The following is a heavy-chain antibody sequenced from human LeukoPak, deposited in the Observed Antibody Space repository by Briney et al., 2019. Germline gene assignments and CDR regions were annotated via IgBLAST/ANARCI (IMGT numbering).Heavy chain of an antibody. J-gene: IGHJ5*02. CDR1: GYTFTSYG. D-gene: IGHD2-15*01. CDR3: ARAHGYCSGGSCHWFDP. CDR2: ISAYNGNT. V-gene: IGHV1-18*01. Sequence: ASVKVSCKASGYTFTSYGISWVRQAPGQGLEWMGWISAYNGNTNYAQKLQGRVTMTTDTSTSTAYMELRSLRSDDTAVYYCARAHGYCSGGSCHWFDPWGQGTLVTVSS.